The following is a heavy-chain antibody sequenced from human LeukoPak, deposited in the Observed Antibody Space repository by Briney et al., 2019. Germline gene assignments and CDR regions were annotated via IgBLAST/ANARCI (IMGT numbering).Heavy chain of an antibody. D-gene: IGHD5-12*01. Sequence: ASLRVSCKASGYTFTGYDMHWVRQAPGQGLEWMGGINPNSGGTNYAQNFQGRVTMTRETSSSTAYMQLSSLRSEDTAVYYFSRERTAYSGYDLWEFVYWGQGTLVTVSS. CDR2: INPNSGGT. CDR1: GYTFTGYD. J-gene: IGHJ4*02. CDR3: SRERTAYSGYDLWEFVY. V-gene: IGHV1-2*02.